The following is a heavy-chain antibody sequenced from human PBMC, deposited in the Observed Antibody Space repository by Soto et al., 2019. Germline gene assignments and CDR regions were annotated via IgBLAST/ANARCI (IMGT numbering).Heavy chain of an antibody. CDR1: GFTFSSYA. CDR2: ISGSGGST. D-gene: IGHD3-22*01. Sequence: VGSLRLSCAASGFTFSSYAMSWVRQAPGKGLEWVSAISGSGGSTYYADSVKGRFTISRDNSKNTLYLQMNSLRAEDTAVYYCAKLIYYDTYYFDYWGQGTLVTVSS. CDR3: AKLIYYDTYYFDY. J-gene: IGHJ4*02. V-gene: IGHV3-23*01.